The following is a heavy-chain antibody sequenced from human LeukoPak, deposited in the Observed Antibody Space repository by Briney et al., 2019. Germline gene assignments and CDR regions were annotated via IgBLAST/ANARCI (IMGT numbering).Heavy chain of an antibody. V-gene: IGHV1-69*05. CDR2: AIPLYNTA. D-gene: IGHD3-10*01. CDR1: GGTFSTYV. CDR3: ARVVLTSPGSLENYYMDV. J-gene: IGHJ6*03. Sequence: GSSVKVSCKVSGGTFSTYVISWVRQAPGQGLEWMGGAIPLYNTANFAQKFQGRVTITTDESTTTAYMELSSLRSEDTAVYYCARVVLTSPGSLENYYMDVWGKGTTVTVSS.